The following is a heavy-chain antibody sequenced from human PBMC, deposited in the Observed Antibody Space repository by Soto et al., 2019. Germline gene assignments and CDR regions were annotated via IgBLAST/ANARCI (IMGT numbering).Heavy chain of an antibody. J-gene: IGHJ5*02. CDR1: GFTFSSYW. D-gene: IGHD5-18*01. CDR3: ARAHVDTAMVCLDP. V-gene: IGHV3-74*01. Sequence: GGSLRLSCAASGFTFSSYWMHWVRQAPGKGLVWVSRINSDGSSTSYADSVKGRFTISRDNAKNTLYLQMNSLRAEDTAVYYCARAHVDTAMVCLDPWGQGTLVTVSS. CDR2: INSDGSST.